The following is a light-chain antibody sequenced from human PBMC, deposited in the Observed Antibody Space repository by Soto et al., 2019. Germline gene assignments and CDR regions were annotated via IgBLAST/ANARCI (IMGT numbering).Light chain of an antibody. CDR2: AAS. J-gene: IGKJ1*01. CDR1: QSISNH. Sequence: DIQMAQDPSSLSASVEDRVIVTFRASQSISNHLNWYQQKPGKAPKLLIVAASSLQSGVPSRFSGSRSGPDFTLTISSLQPEDFATYYCQQSYSSPPTFGQGTKVDI. V-gene: IGKV1-39*01. CDR3: QQSYSSPPT.